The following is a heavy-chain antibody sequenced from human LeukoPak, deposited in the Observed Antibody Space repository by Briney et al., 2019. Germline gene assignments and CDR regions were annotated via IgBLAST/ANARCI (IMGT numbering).Heavy chain of an antibody. CDR3: ARDGVTTGLDY. CDR2: IYSGGST. J-gene: IGHJ4*02. Sequence: GGSLRLSCAASGFTFSSYAMSWVRQAPGKGLEWVSVIYSGGSTYYADSVKGRFTISRDNSKNTLYLQMNSLRAEDTAVYYCARDGVTTGLDYWGQGTLVTVSS. D-gene: IGHD4-17*01. CDR1: GFTFSSYA. V-gene: IGHV3-53*01.